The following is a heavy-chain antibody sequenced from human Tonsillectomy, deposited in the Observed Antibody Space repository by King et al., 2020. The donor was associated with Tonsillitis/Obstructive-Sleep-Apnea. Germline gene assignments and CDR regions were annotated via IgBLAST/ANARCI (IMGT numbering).Heavy chain of an antibody. J-gene: IGHJ4*02. CDR3: AKAGFLEWLLDY. Sequence: VQSGRSLRLSCAASGFTFDDYAMHWVRQAPGKGLEWVSGITWNSGGLGYADSVKGRFTISRDNAKNSLYLQMNSLRAEDTALYYCAKAGFLEWLLDYWGQGTLVTVSS. CDR1: GFTFDDYA. D-gene: IGHD3-3*01. CDR2: ITWNSGGL. V-gene: IGHV3-9*01.